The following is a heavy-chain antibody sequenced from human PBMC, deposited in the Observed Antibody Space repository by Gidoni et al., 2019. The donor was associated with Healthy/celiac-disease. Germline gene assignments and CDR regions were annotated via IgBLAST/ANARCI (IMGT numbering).Heavy chain of an antibody. J-gene: IGHJ4*02. CDR3: AREPVDIVATITSGPGY. V-gene: IGHV1-2*06. D-gene: IGHD5-12*01. Sequence: QVQLVQSGAEVKKPGASVKVPCPGQGLEWMGRINPNSGGTNYAQKFQGRVTMTRDTSISTAYMELSRLRSDDTAVYYCAREPVDIVATITSGPGYWGQGTLVTVSS. CDR2: INPNSGGT.